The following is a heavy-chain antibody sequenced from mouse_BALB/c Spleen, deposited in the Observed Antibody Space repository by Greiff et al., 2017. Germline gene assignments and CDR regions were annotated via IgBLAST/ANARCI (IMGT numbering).Heavy chain of an antibody. CDR2: INPYNGDT. Sequence: VQLQQPGAELVKPGASVKLSCKASGYTFTSYWMHWVKQSHGKSLEWIGRINPYNGDTFYNQKFKGKATLTVDKSSSTAHMELLSLTSEDSAVYYCGRSGYGSSLDYWGQGTTLTVSS. V-gene: IGHV1-37*01. J-gene: IGHJ2*01. D-gene: IGHD1-1*01. CDR1: GYTFTSYW. CDR3: GRSGYGSSLDY.